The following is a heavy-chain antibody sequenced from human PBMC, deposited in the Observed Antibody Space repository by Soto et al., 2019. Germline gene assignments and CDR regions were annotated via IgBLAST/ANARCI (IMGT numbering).Heavy chain of an antibody. CDR1: GFTFDDYA. Sequence: GGSLRLSCAASGFTFDDYAMHWVRQAPGKGLEWVSGISWNSGSIGYTDSVKGRFTISRDNAKNSLYLQMNSLRAEDTALYYCAKALGRRDGSGSYYFDYWGQGTLVTVSS. J-gene: IGHJ4*02. D-gene: IGHD3-10*01. CDR3: AKALGRRDGSGSYYFDY. V-gene: IGHV3-9*01. CDR2: ISWNSGSI.